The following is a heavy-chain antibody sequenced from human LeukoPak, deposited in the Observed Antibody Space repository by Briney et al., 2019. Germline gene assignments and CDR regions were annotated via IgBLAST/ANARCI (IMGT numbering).Heavy chain of an antibody. J-gene: IGHJ4*02. CDR2: IYHSGST. D-gene: IGHD3-3*01. CDR1: GGSISSGGYY. V-gene: IGHV4-30-2*01. CDR3: AREIRFLECLPQRYFDY. Sequence: SEALSLTCTVSGGSISSGGYYWSWIRQPPGKGLEWIGYIYHSGSTYYNPSLKSRVTISVDRSKTQFSLKLSSVTAADTAVYYCAREIRFLECLPQRYFDYWGQGTLVTVSS.